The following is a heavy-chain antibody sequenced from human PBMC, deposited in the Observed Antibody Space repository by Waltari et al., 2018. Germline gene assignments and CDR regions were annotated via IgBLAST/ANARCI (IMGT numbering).Heavy chain of an antibody. V-gene: IGHV1-18*01. D-gene: IGHD3-10*01. CDR3: ARGWFRELLSYYYYYGMDV. J-gene: IGHJ6*02. Sequence: QVQLVQSGAEVRKPGASVKVSCKASGYTFTSYGISWVRQAPGQGIEWMGWISAYNGNTNYAQKLQGRVTMTTDTSTSTAYMELRSLRSDDTAVYYCARGWFRELLSYYYYYGMDVWGQGTTVTVSS. CDR2: ISAYNGNT. CDR1: GYTFTSYG.